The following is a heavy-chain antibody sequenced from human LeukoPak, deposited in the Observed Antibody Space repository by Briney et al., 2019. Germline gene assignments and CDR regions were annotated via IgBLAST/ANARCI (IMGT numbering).Heavy chain of an antibody. CDR2: ISSSSSYI. D-gene: IGHD4-17*01. V-gene: IGHV3-21*01. CDR1: GFTFDDYA. Sequence: PGGSLRLSCAASGFTFDDYAMHWVRQAPGKGLEWVSSISSSSSYIYYADSVKGRFTISRDNAKNSLYLQMNSLRAEDTAVYYCARGWYYYYGDYLPYFDYWGQGTLVTVSS. CDR3: ARGWYYYYGDYLPYFDY. J-gene: IGHJ4*02.